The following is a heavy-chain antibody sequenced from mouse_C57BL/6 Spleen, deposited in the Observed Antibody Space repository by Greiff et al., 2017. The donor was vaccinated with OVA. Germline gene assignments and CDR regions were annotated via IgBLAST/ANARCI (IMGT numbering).Heavy chain of an antibody. D-gene: IGHD1-1*01. Sequence: DVQLVESGGGLVQPKGSLKLSCAASGFSFNTYAMNWVRQAPGKGLEWVARIRSKSNNYATYYADSVKDRFTISRDDSESMLYLQMNNLKTEDTAMYYCVRRDGSSSMDYWGQGTSVTVSS. CDR3: VRRDGSSSMDY. CDR2: IRSKSNNYAT. V-gene: IGHV10-1*01. CDR1: GFSFNTYA. J-gene: IGHJ4*01.